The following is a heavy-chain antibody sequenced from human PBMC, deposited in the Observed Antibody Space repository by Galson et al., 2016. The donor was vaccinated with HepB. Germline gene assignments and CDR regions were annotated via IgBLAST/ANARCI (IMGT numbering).Heavy chain of an antibody. J-gene: IGHJ1*01. CDR3: AKESGVEPQGYFCS. V-gene: IGHV3-9*01. CDR2: ISWDSGSI. CDR1: GFIFDDYA. D-gene: IGHD1-14*01. Sequence: SLRLSCAASGFIFDDYAMHWVRQTPEKGLEWVSGISWDSGSIVYTDSVNGRFTVSRDNAKNSLYLQMNSLRDEDTALHYCAKESGVEPQGYFCSWGQGTLVTVSS.